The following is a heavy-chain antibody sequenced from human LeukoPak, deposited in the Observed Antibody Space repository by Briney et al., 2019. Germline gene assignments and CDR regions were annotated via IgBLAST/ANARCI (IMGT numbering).Heavy chain of an antibody. CDR2: INPDGNKK. CDR1: GLTFSSSW. V-gene: IGHV3-7*03. J-gene: IGHJ4*02. Sequence: GGSLRLSCAVSGLTFSSSWMDWVRQAPGRGLEWVASINPDGNKKYSADSVKGRFTISRDNSKNTLYLQMNSLRAEDTAVYYCANFPGDYIDYWGQGTLVTVSS. D-gene: IGHD3-3*01. CDR3: ANFPGDYIDY.